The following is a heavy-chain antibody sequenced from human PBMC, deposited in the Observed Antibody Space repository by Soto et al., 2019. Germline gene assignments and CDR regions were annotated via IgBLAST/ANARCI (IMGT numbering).Heavy chain of an antibody. D-gene: IGHD6-19*01. CDR2: IWYDGSNK. J-gene: IGHJ6*02. CDR1: GFTFSSYG. V-gene: IGHV3-33*01. CDR3: ARVHVTATGGSGWTDYYYGMDV. Sequence: QVQLVESGGGVVQPGRSLRLSCAASGFTFSSYGMHWVRQAPGKGLEWVAVIWYDGSNKYYADSVKGRFTISRDNSKNXXYXQXXSLRAEETAVYYCARVHVTATGGSGWTDYYYGMDVWGQGTTVTVSS.